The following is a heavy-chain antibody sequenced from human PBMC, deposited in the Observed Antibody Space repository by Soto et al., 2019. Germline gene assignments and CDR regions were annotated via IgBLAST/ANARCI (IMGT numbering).Heavy chain of an antibody. CDR2: IYYSGST. Sequence: PSETLSLTCTVSGGSISSYYWSWIRQPPGKGLEWIGYIYYSGSTNYNPSLKSRVTISVDTSKNQFSLKLSSVTAADTAVYYCARTRKWTHDWYFDLWGRGTLVTVSS. J-gene: IGHJ2*01. D-gene: IGHD1-26*01. CDR3: ARTRKWTHDWYFDL. CDR1: GGSISSYY. V-gene: IGHV4-59*12.